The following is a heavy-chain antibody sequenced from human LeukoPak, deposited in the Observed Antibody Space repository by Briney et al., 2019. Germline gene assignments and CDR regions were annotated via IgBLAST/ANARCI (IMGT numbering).Heavy chain of an antibody. CDR3: ARGSGAAAGAFDY. V-gene: IGHV3-33*01. CDR1: GFTFRSYG. Sequence: GGSLRLSCAASGFTFRSYGMLWVRQAPGKGLEWVAIVWYDGNNRYYADSVKGRFTVSRDNSKDTVSLQLNSLRAEDTAVYYCARGSGAAAGAFDYWGQGTLVTVPS. D-gene: IGHD6-13*01. CDR2: VWYDGNNR. J-gene: IGHJ4*02.